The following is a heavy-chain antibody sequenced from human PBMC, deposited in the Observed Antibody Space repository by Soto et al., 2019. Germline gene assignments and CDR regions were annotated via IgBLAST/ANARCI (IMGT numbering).Heavy chain of an antibody. CDR2: IYHSGTT. J-gene: IGHJ5*02. CDR1: GDSITSIYH. D-gene: IGHD2-15*01. Sequence: SETLSLTCAVSGDSITSIYHWAWIRQPPGRGLEWVASIYHSGTTYYNPSLKSRVTISVDTSKNHFSLNLRSVTAADSAVYFCARGTPSPLIVRSSRGPWFDPWGQGTLVTVSS. V-gene: IGHV4-38-2*01. CDR3: ARGTPSPLIVRSSRGPWFDP.